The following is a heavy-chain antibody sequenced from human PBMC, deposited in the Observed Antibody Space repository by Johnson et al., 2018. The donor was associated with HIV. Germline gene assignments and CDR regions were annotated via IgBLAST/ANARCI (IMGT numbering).Heavy chain of an antibody. CDR1: GLSFSNFG. V-gene: IGHV3-30*03. CDR2: ISYDGSNK. D-gene: IGHD6-6*01. CDR3: ARDQYSTSDDDAFDI. J-gene: IGHJ3*02. Sequence: QVQLVESGGGVVQPGKSLTLSCVGSGLSFSNFGIHWVRQAPGKGPEWVAVISYDGSNKYYADSVKGRFTISRDNSKNTLYLQMNSLRAEDTAVYYCARDQYSTSDDDAFDIWGQGTMVTVSS.